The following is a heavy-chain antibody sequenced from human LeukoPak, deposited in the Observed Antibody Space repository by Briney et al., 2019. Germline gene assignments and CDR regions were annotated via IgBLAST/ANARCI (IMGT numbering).Heavy chain of an antibody. CDR3: AKGGGQYCRGGTCYSFDY. CDR2: ISDSGGST. Sequence: PGGSLRLSCAASGFTFSNYAMSWVRQAPGKGLEWVSAISDSGGSTYSADSVKGRFTISRDNSKNTLYLQMNSLRAEDTAVYYYAKGGGQYCRGGTCYSFDYWGQGTLVTVSS. CDR1: GFTFSNYA. J-gene: IGHJ4*02. V-gene: IGHV3-23*01. D-gene: IGHD2-15*01.